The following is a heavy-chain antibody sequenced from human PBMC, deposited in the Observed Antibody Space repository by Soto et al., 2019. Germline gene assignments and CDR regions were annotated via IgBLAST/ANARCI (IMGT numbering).Heavy chain of an antibody. CDR3: ARDSDGGYSYHY. CDR1: GGSISSYY. J-gene: IGHJ4*02. CDR2: IYYSGST. D-gene: IGHD5-18*01. V-gene: IGHV4-59*01. Sequence: SETLSLTCTVSGGSISSYYCSWIRQPPGKGLEWIGYIYYSGSTNYNPSLKSRVTISVDTSKNQFSLKLSSVTAADTAVYYCARDSDGGYSYHYWGQGTLVTVSS.